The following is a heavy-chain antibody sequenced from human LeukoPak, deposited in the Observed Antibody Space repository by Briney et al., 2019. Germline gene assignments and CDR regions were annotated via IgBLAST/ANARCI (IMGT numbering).Heavy chain of an antibody. CDR2: IIPILGIA. V-gene: IGHV1-69*04. D-gene: IGHD3-22*01. J-gene: IGHJ3*02. Sequence: ASVKVSCKASGGTFSSYAISWVRQAPGQGLEWMGRIIPILGIANYAQKFQGRVTITADKSTSTAYMELSSLRSEDTAVYYCARVEDYDSSGLGAFDIGGQGTMVTVSS. CDR1: GGTFSSYA. CDR3: ARVEDYDSSGLGAFDI.